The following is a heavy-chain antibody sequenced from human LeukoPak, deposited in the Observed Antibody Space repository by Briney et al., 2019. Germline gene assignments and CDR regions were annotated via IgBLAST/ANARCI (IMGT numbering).Heavy chain of an antibody. CDR3: AGTQWQKAPFDY. CDR1: GGSFSGYY. V-gene: IGHV4-59*01. D-gene: IGHD6-19*01. Sequence: SETLSLTCAVYGGSFSGYYWSWIRQPPGKGLEWIGYIYYSGSTNCNPSLKSRVTISVDTSKNQFSLKLSSVTAADTAVYYCAGTQWQKAPFDYWGQGPLVTVSS. CDR2: IYYSGST. J-gene: IGHJ4*02.